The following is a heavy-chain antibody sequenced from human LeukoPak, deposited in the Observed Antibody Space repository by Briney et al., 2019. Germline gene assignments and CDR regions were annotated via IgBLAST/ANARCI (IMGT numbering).Heavy chain of an antibody. V-gene: IGHV5-51*01. CDR2: IYPGDSDT. J-gene: IGHJ4*02. CDR1: GYSFTSYW. CDR3: ARRPHSSSWRLDY. D-gene: IGHD6-13*01. Sequence: GESLKISCKGSGYSFTSYWIGWVRQMPGKGLEWMGIIYPGDSDTRYSPSFQGQVTISVDKSISTAYLQWSSLKASDSALYYCARRPHSSSWRLDYWGQGTLVTVSS.